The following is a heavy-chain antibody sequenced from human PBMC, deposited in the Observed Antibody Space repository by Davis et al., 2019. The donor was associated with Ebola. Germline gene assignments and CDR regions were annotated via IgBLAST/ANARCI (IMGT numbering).Heavy chain of an antibody. J-gene: IGHJ2*01. CDR3: AREPRHHGILGASYWYFDL. Sequence: SETLSLTCTVSGGSISSSSYYWGWIRQPPGKGLEWIATIYYSGSTYYNPSLRSRVTISVDTSKNQFSLKLPSMSAADTAVYYCAREPRHHGILGASYWYFDLWGRGTLITGSS. CDR2: IYYSGST. D-gene: IGHD1-26*01. V-gene: IGHV4-39*07. CDR1: GGSISSSSYY.